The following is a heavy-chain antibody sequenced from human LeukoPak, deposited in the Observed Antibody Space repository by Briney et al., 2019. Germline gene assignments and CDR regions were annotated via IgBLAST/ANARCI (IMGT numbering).Heavy chain of an antibody. J-gene: IGHJ4*02. Sequence: PGGSLRLSCAASGFTFSSYAMIWVRQAPGKGLEWVSSIRGDSSETRHAGSVMGRFTISRDNAKKSLYLQMNTLRAEDTAVYYCARGHFGVVLDYWGQGTLVTVSS. CDR1: GFTFSSYA. D-gene: IGHD3-3*01. CDR3: ARGHFGVVLDY. CDR2: IRGDSSET. V-gene: IGHV3-21*01.